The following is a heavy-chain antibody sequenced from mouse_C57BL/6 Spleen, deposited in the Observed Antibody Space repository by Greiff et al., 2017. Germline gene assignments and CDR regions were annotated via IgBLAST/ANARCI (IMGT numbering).Heavy chain of an antibody. D-gene: IGHD3-2*02. Sequence: QVQLQQSGAELARPGASVKLSCKASGYTFTSYGISWVKQRPGQGLEWIGEIYPRSGNTYYTEKFKGKATLTADKSSSTAYMELRSLTSEDSAVYFCARPRDSSGYVGDDMDYWGQGTTVTVSS. CDR2: IYPRSGNT. CDR3: ARPRDSSGYVGDDMDY. V-gene: IGHV1-81*01. J-gene: IGHJ4*01. CDR1: GYTFTSYG.